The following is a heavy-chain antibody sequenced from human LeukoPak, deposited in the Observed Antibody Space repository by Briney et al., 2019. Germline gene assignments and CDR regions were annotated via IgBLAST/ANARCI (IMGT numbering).Heavy chain of an antibody. V-gene: IGHV3-7*01. D-gene: IGHD1-26*01. CDR2: IKQDGSEK. CDR1: GFTFSGYC. CDR3: ARTLSGSYYLNYFDS. Sequence: GGSLRLSCAASGFTFSGYCMSWVRQAPGKRLEWVANIKQDGSEKSCVDSVKDRFTISRDNAKNSLFLQMNSLRAEDTAVYYCARTLSGSYYLNYFDSWGQGTLVTVSS. J-gene: IGHJ4*02.